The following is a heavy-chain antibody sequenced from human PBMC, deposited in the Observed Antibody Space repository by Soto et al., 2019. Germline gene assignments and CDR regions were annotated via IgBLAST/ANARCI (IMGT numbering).Heavy chain of an antibody. CDR2: IYYSGST. J-gene: IGHJ3*02. V-gene: IGHV4-59*08. CDR1: GCTISSYY. D-gene: IGHD6-13*01. Sequence: SETLSRTFSNSGCTISSYYWSWIRQPPGKGLEWIGYIYYSGSTNYNPSLKSRVTISVDTSKNQFSLKLSPVTAADTAVYYCARRFSSSWHDAFDIWGQGTMVS. CDR3: ARRFSSSWHDAFDI.